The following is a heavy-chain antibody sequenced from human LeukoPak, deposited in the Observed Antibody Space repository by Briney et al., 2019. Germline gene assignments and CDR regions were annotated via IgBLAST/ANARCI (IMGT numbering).Heavy chain of an antibody. CDR3: AREDSYYYGSGSYPFDY. Sequence: GGSLRLSCAASGFTFSDYYMSWIRQAPGKGLEWVSYISSSGSSIYYADSVKGRFTISRDNAKNSLYLQMNSLRAEDTAVYYCAREDSYYYGSGSYPFDYWGQGTLVTVSS. V-gene: IGHV3-11*04. J-gene: IGHJ4*02. CDR1: GFTFSDYY. CDR2: ISSSGSSI. D-gene: IGHD3-10*01.